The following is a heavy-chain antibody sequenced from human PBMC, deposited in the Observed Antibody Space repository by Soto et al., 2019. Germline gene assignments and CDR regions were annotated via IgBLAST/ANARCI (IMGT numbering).Heavy chain of an antibody. V-gene: IGHV3-21*01. Sequence: GGSLRLSGAASGFTFSSYSMNWVRQAPGKGLEWVSSISSSSSYIYYADSVKGRFTISRDNAKNSLYLQMNSLRAEDTAVYYCARAADSYNWNDLEGGQGTLVTVSS. D-gene: IGHD1-20*01. CDR1: GFTFSSYS. CDR3: ARAADSYNWNDLE. CDR2: ISSSSSYI. J-gene: IGHJ4*02.